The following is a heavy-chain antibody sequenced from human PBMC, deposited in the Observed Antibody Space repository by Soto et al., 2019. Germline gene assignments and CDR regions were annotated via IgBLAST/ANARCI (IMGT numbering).Heavy chain of an antibody. D-gene: IGHD3-10*01. V-gene: IGHV4-34*01. J-gene: IGHJ5*02. CDR1: GGSFSGYY. Sequence: SETLSLTCAVYGGSFSGYYWSWIRQPPGKGLEWIGEINHSGSTNYNPSLKSRVTITVDTSKNQFSLKLSSVTAADTAVYYCARGRMVRGVMWRNWFEPWGQGTLVTVSS. CDR3: ARGRMVRGVMWRNWFEP. CDR2: INHSGST.